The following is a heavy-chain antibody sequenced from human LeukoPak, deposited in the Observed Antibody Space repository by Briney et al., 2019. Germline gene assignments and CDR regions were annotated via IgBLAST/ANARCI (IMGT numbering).Heavy chain of an antibody. V-gene: IGHV4-34*01. J-gene: IGHJ5*01. D-gene: IGHD6-25*01. Sequence: PSETLSLICAVYGGSFSGYYWSWIRQPPGKGLEWIGEINHSGSTNYNPSLKSRVTISIDTSKNQFSLKVSSVTAADTAVYYCARGSGWFVYWGQGTLVTVSS. CDR1: GGSFSGYY. CDR3: ARGSGWFVY. CDR2: INHSGST.